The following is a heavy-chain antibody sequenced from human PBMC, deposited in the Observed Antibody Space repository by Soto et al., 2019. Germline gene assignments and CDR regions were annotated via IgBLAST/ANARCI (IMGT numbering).Heavy chain of an antibody. CDR2: IISIFGTA. CDR1: GGPFSNYA. D-gene: IGHD2-15*01. V-gene: IGHV1-69*06. Sequence: SVKVSCKASGGPFSNYAISSVRQAPGQGLEWMGRIISIFGTANYAQKFQGRVTITADKSTSTAYVELSSLRSEDTAVYYCAIQRLYCSGGNCFSISDYYYYGLDVWGQGTTVTVSS. J-gene: IGHJ6*02. CDR3: AIQRLYCSGGNCFSISDYYYYGLDV.